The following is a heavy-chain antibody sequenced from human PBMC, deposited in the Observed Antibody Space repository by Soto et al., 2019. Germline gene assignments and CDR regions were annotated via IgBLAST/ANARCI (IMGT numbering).Heavy chain of an antibody. Sequence: QVQLVQSGAEVKKPGASVKVSCKASGYTFTSYGISWVRQAPGQGLEWMGWISAYNGNTNYAQKLQGRVTMTTDTSTSTAYMELRSLRSDDTAVYYCARDHPATTVTTSSYYYYGMDVWGQGTTVTVSS. CDR3: ARDHPATTVTTSSYYYYGMDV. J-gene: IGHJ6*02. D-gene: IGHD4-17*01. CDR1: GYTFTSYG. CDR2: ISAYNGNT. V-gene: IGHV1-18*01.